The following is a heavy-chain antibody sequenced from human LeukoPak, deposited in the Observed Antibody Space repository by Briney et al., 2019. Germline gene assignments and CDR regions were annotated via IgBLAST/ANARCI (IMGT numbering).Heavy chain of an antibody. D-gene: IGHD3-3*01. CDR2: ISSSSRTI. J-gene: IGHJ4*02. CDR1: GFTFSNYN. V-gene: IGHV3-48*01. Sequence: GGSLRLSCAASGFTFSNYNMNWVRQAPGKGLEWVSYISSSSRTIYYADSVKGRFTISRDNAKNSLYLQMNSLRAEDTAVFYCARDRGGTDDFWSGYHTGYFDYWGQGTLVTVSS. CDR3: ARDRGGTDDFWSGYHTGYFDY.